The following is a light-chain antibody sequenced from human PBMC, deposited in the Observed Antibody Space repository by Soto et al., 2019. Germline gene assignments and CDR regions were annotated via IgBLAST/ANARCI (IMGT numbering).Light chain of an antibody. Sequence: DIQMTQSPSSLSAYVGDRVTITCRASQGISNHLAWYQQKPGKLPKLLIYAASIFQSGVPSRFSGSGSGTDFTLTISSLQPEDVAIYYCQKFTSAPFTFGGGTKVEI. CDR2: AAS. CDR1: QGISNH. CDR3: QKFTSAPFT. V-gene: IGKV1-27*01. J-gene: IGKJ4*01.